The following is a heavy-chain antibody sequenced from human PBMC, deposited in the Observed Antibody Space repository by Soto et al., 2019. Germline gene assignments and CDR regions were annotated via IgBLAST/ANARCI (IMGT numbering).Heavy chain of an antibody. V-gene: IGHV1-18*01. J-gene: IGHJ4*02. CDR1: GYGFTTYG. CDR3: ARGRYGDY. Sequence: QVHLVQSGAEVKKPGASVKVSCKGSGYGFTTYGITWVRQAPGQGLEWMAWISAHNGNTNYAQKLQGRVTVARDTYTSTAYMELRSLRSKDTAVYYCARGRYGDYWGQGALVTVSS. D-gene: IGHD1-1*01. CDR2: ISAHNGNT.